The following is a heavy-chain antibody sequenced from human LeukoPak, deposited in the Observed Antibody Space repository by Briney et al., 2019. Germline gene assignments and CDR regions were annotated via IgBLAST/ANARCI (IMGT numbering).Heavy chain of an antibody. V-gene: IGHV4-39*01. CDR2: IYYSGST. D-gene: IGHD6-19*01. CDR3: ARQWGRLGFDY. Sequence: PSETLSLTCTVSGGSVSRSPYYWGWIRQPPGKGLEWIGNIYYSGSTYYNPSLKSRVTISVDTSKNQFSLKLSSMTAADTAVYYCARQWGRLGFDYWGQGTLVTVSS. J-gene: IGHJ4*02. CDR1: GGSVSRSPYY.